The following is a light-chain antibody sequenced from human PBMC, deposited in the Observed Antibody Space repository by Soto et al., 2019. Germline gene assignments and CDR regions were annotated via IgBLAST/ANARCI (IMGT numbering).Light chain of an antibody. CDR2: EVN. V-gene: IGLV2-14*01. CDR3: NSYTSRYTFV. J-gene: IGLJ1*01. Sequence: LTQPASVSGSPGQSITISCTGTSSDVGGYNYVSWYQQHPGKAPKLMIYEVNNRPSEVSNRFSGSKSGNTASLTISGLQPEDEADYYCNSYTSRYTFVLGTGTKVTVL. CDR1: SSDVGGYNY.